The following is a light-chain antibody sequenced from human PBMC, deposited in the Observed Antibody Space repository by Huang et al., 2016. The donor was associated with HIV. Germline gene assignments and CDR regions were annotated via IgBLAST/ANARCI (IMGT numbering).Light chain of an antibody. V-gene: IGKV1-39*01. CDR3: QQSYSTPLT. Sequence: DIQMTQSPSSLSASVGDRVTITCRASQSIDTSLNWYQQKPGKAPKLLIYAASILQSGVPSMFSCSGSGTDFTLTISSLQPEDFATFYCQQSYSTPLTFGGGTKVEIK. CDR1: QSIDTS. J-gene: IGKJ4*01. CDR2: AAS.